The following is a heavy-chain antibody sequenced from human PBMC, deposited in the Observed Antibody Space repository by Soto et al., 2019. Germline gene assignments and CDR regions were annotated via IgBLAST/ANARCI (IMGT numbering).Heavy chain of an antibody. CDR2: IYYSGGT. V-gene: IGHV4-31*03. CDR1: GGSISNSANH. J-gene: IGHJ5*02. CDR3: AKGVRGGPNWFDP. D-gene: IGHD3-10*01. Sequence: QVQLQESGPGLVRPSQTLSLSCTVSGGSISNSANHWRWLRQHPGEGLEWIGFIYYSGGTYYSPSLKGRVTMSIDASKNQFSLKLSSVTAADTAVYYCAKGVRGGPNWFDPWGQGTLVTVSS.